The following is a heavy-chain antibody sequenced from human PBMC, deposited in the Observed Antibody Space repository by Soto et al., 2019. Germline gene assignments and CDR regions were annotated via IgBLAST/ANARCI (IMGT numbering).Heavy chain of an antibody. CDR1: GFAFSGYG. Sequence: GGSLRFSCEASGFAFSGYGLNWVRQAPGKGLEWVATISSDGSNQDYAASVKGRFTISRDNSKRALYLQLSSLSAEDTAVYYCSRFYSENSYSVFDKWGQGTMVTVSS. J-gene: IGHJ3*02. V-gene: IGHV3-30*03. D-gene: IGHD4-4*01. CDR3: SRFYSENSYSVFDK. CDR2: ISSDGSNQ.